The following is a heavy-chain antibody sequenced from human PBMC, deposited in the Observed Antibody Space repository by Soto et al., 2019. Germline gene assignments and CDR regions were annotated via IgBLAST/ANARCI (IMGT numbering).Heavy chain of an antibody. D-gene: IGHD3-10*01. J-gene: IGHJ4*02. Sequence: LRLSCAASGFTVSSNYMSWVRQAPGKGLEWVSVIYSGGSTYYADSVKGRFTISRDNSKNTLYLQMNSLRAEDTAVYYCARDTLTMVRGKSYYFDYWGQGTLVTVSS. V-gene: IGHV3-53*01. CDR2: IYSGGST. CDR3: ARDTLTMVRGKSYYFDY. CDR1: GFTVSSNY.